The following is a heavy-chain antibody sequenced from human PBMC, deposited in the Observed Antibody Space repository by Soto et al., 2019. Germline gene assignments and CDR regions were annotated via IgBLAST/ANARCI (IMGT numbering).Heavy chain of an antibody. V-gene: IGHV3-23*01. J-gene: IGHJ4*02. CDR1: GFTFSSYA. CDR3: AKDQYYYDSSGYFDY. Sequence: GGSLRLSCAASGFTFSSYAMSWVRQAPGKGLEWVSAISGSGGSTYYADSVKGRFTISRDNSKNTLYLQMNSLRAEDTAVYYCAKDQYYYDSSGYFDYWGQGTLVTVAS. CDR2: ISGSGGST. D-gene: IGHD3-22*01.